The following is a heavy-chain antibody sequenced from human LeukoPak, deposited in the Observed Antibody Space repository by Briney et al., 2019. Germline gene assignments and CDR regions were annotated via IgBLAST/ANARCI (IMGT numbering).Heavy chain of an antibody. D-gene: IGHD3-3*01. V-gene: IGHV3-66*02. CDR2: IYSGGST. J-gene: IGHJ6*03. Sequence: GGSLRLSCAASGFTVSSNYMSWVRQAPGKGLEWVSVIYSGGSTYYADSVKGRFTISRDNSKDTLYLQMNSLRAEDTAVYYCARDRYTIFGVVTPDMDVWGKGTTVTVSS. CDR3: ARDRYTIFGVVTPDMDV. CDR1: GFTVSSNY.